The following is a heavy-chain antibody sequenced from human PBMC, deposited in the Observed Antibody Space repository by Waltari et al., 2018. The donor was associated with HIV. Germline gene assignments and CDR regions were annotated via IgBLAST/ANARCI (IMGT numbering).Heavy chain of an antibody. J-gene: IGHJ4*02. CDR1: GFTFRRSA. D-gene: IGHD6-13*01. CDR3: ARAEPERAGTGFDY. Sequence: QVQLVASGGGVVQPGSSMSLCCAASGFTFRRSATHWDRPAPGKGMEWVAVRSYYGSNKYYADSVKGRFTISRDNSKNTLYLQMNSLRAEDTAVYYCARAEPERAGTGFDYWGQGTLVTVSS. CDR2: RSYYGSNK. V-gene: IGHV3-30*04.